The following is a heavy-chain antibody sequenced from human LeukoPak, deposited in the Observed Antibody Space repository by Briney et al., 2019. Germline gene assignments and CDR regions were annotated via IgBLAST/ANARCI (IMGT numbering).Heavy chain of an antibody. CDR2: ISAGAGT. CDR1: GLTFSSYA. D-gene: IGHD6-13*01. V-gene: IGHV3-23*01. J-gene: IGHJ4*02. Sequence: GGSLRLSCAASGLTFSSYAMTWVRQAPGKGLEWVSGISAGAGTYYADSVTGRFTVSRDNSKNILYLQMNSLRAEDTAVYYCAKEPRYSSSWYGDYWGQGTLVTVSS. CDR3: AKEPRYSSSWYGDY.